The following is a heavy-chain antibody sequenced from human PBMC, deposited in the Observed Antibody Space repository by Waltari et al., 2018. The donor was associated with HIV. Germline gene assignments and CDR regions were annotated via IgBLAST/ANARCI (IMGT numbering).Heavy chain of an antibody. V-gene: IGHV3-11*01. Sequence: QVQLVESGGALDTPGGSLRLSCAASGYTFGAVPNTWIREAPGKGLEWISYISNSGDIIYYADSVKGRFTISSDNAKNSLYLQMNSLRAEDTAVYYCARDRWYYFDTSDYFYDYWGQGTLVTVSS. CDR3: ARDRWYYFDTSDYFYDY. CDR2: ISNSGDII. J-gene: IGHJ4*02. D-gene: IGHD3-22*01. CDR1: GYTFGAVP.